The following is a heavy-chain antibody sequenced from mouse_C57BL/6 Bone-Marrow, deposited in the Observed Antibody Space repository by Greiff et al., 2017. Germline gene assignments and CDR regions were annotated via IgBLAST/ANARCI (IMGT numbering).Heavy chain of an antibody. Sequence: EVQGVESGGGLVKPGGSLKLSCAASGFTFSSYAMSWVRQTPEKRLEWVATISDGGSYTYYPDNVKGRFTISRDNAKNNLYLQMSHLKSEDTAMYYCAKGELGRDAMDYWGQGTSVTVSS. V-gene: IGHV5-4*01. CDR2: ISDGGSYT. CDR3: AKGELGRDAMDY. CDR1: GFTFSSYA. D-gene: IGHD4-1*01. J-gene: IGHJ4*01.